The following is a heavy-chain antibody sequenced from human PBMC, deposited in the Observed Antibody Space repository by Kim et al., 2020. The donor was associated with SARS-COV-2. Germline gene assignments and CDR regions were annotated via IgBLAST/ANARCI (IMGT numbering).Heavy chain of an antibody. CDR1: GFTFSSYW. CDR2: IKQDGSEK. CDR3: AREGGADFRYYYGSGSYYNGDY. J-gene: IGHJ4*02. V-gene: IGHV3-7*01. Sequence: GGSLRLSCAASGFTFSSYWMSWVRQAPGKGLEWVANIKQDGSEKYYVDSVKGRFTISRDNAKNSLYLQMNSLRAEDTAVYYCAREGGADFRYYYGSGSYYNGDYWGQGTLVTVSS. D-gene: IGHD3-10*01.